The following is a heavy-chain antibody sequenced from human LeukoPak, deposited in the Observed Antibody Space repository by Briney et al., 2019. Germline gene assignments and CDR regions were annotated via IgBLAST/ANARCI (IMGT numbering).Heavy chain of an antibody. V-gene: IGHV3-21*01. CDR3: ARVEYYGPGTYPPIHY. Sequence: GGALRLSCAASGFTFSSYTMNWVRQAPGKGLEWVSSISPSSDYIYYADSVEGRFTISRDNAKNSLHLQMNSLGAEDPAVYYCARVEYYGPGTYPPIHYWGQGTLVTVSS. CDR1: GFTFSSYT. CDR2: ISPSSDYI. D-gene: IGHD3-10*01. J-gene: IGHJ4*02.